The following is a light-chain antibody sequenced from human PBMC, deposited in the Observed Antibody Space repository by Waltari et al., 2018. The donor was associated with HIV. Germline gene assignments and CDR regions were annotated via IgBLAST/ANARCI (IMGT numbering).Light chain of an antibody. V-gene: IGKV1-33*01. CDR2: DAS. CDR3: QQYGSLPYT. CDR1: QDISNF. Sequence: DIQMTQSPSSLSASVRDRVTITCQASQDISNFLNWYQQKPGKAPKLLIYDASNLEAGVPSRFSGSGSSTDFTFTITSLQPEDFATYYCQQYGSLPYTFGQGTKLAIK. J-gene: IGKJ2*01.